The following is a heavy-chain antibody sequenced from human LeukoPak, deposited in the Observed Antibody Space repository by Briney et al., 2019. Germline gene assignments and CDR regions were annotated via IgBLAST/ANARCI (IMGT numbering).Heavy chain of an antibody. J-gene: IGHJ4*02. Sequence: SETLSLTCTVSGGSISSNYWSWIRQPAGKGLEWIGRIYTTGSTNYNPSLKSRVTISVDKSKNQFSLKLSSVTAADTAVYYCARDTGYCSTTSCHGFDYWGQGTLVTASS. CDR3: ARDTGYCSTTSCHGFDY. CDR1: GGSISSNY. V-gene: IGHV4-4*07. CDR2: IYTTGST. D-gene: IGHD2-2*01.